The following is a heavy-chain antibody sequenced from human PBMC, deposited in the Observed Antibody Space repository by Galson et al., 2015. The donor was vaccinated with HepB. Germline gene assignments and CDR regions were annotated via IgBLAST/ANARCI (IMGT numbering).Heavy chain of an antibody. V-gene: IGHV1-18*01. CDR2: ISAYNDNT. CDR1: GYTFINYG. CDR3: ARDRYCSTNSCYTAHFDI. J-gene: IGHJ3*02. D-gene: IGHD2-2*02. Sequence: SVKVSCKASGYTFINYGISWLRQAPGQGPEWMGWISAYNDNTNYAQKLQGRVTMTTDTSTSTAYMELRSLRSDDTAVYYCARDRYCSTNSCYTAHFDIWGQGTLVTVSS.